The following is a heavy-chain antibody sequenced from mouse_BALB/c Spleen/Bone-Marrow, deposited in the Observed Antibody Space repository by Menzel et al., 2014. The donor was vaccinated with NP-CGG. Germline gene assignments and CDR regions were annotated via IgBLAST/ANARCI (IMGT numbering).Heavy chain of an antibody. V-gene: IGHV5-9-4*01. CDR3: ARAYRYDGGYYYAMDY. CDR2: ISSGGSYT. J-gene: IGHJ4*01. D-gene: IGHD2-14*01. Sequence: EVQLVESGGGSVKPGGSLKLSCAASGFTFSSYAMSWVRQSPEKRLEWVAEISSGGSYTYYPDTVTGRFTISRDNAKNTLYLEMSSLRSEDTAVYYCARAYRYDGGYYYAMDYWGQGTSVTVSS. CDR1: GFTFSSYA.